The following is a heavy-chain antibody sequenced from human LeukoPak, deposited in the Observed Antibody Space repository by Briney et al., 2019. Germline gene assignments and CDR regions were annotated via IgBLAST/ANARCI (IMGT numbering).Heavy chain of an antibody. CDR3: ARNYDSSDYGYNWFDP. CDR2: ITGSSSFI. V-gene: IGHV3-21*01. D-gene: IGHD3-22*01. Sequence: LSTSSAASGSTFSTNSMNWIRKATANGLDSVSSITGSSSFIYYADSVKGRFTISRDNTKNSLHLQMNSLRAEDTAVYYCARNYDSSDYGYNWFDPWGQGTLVTVSS. J-gene: IGHJ5*02. CDR1: GSTFSTNS.